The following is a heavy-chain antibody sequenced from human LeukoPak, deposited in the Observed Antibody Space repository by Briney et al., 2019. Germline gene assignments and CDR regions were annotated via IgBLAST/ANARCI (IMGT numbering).Heavy chain of an antibody. CDR3: ARETDIVVVPAATFIDP. V-gene: IGHV3-21*01. J-gene: IGHJ5*02. D-gene: IGHD2-2*01. CDR2: ISSSSSYI. Sequence: PGGSLRLSCAASGFTLSSYSMNWVRQAPGKGLEWVSSISSSSSYIYYADSVKGRFTISRDNAKNSLYLQMNSLRAEDTAVYYCARETDIVVVPAATFIDPWGQGTLVTVSS. CDR1: GFTLSSYS.